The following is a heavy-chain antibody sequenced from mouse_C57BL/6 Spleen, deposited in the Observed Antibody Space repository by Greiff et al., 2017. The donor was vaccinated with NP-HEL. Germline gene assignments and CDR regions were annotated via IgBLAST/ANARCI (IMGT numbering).Heavy chain of an antibody. CDR2: IDPETGGT. J-gene: IGHJ1*03. CDR3: TRWQLPWYYDV. D-gene: IGHD6-1*01. Sequence: QVQLQQSGAELVRPGASVTLSCKASGYTFTDYEMHWVKQTPVHGLEWIGAIDPETGGTAYNQKFKGKAILTADKSSSTAYMGLRSLTSEDSAVYYCTRWQLPWYYDVWGTGTTVTVSS. V-gene: IGHV1-15*01. CDR1: GYTFTDYE.